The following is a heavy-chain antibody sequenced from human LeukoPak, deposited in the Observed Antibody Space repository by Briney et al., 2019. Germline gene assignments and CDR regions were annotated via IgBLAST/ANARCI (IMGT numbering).Heavy chain of an antibody. V-gene: IGHV1-18*01. J-gene: IGHJ4*02. CDR3: ARGWIEMPTVYFDY. D-gene: IGHD5-24*01. Sequence: ASVKVSCKASDYTFTSYGISWVRQAPGQGLEWMGWISTYTGNTKYTQKLQGRVTKTADTSTRTAYMELRSLTSDDTAVYYCARGWIEMPTVYFDYWGQGTLVSVSS. CDR1: DYTFTSYG. CDR2: ISTYTGNT.